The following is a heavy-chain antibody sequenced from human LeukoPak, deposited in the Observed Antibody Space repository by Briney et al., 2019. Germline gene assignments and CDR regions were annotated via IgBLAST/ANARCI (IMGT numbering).Heavy chain of an antibody. CDR3: AKFYDISTGYFDC. J-gene: IGHJ4*02. CDR1: GFTFSSYA. V-gene: IGHV3-23*01. D-gene: IGHD3-9*01. CDR2: ISGGGGST. Sequence: GGSLRLSCAASGFTFSSYAMSWVRQSPGKGLEWVSAISGGGGSTYYADSVKGRFTISRDNSKNTLYLQMNSLRAEDAAVYYCAKFYDISTGYFDCWGQGTLVTVSS.